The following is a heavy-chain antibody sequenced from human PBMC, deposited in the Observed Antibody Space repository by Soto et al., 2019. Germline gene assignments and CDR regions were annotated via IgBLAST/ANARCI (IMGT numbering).Heavy chain of an antibody. Sequence: QVQLVQSGAEVKKPGSSVKVSCKASGGTFSSYAISWVRQAPGQGLEWMGGIIPIFGTANYAQKFQGRVTITADKSTSTAYMELSSLRSEDTAVYYFARSITMVRGVTIRSYYYYYGMDVWGQGTTFTVSS. J-gene: IGHJ6*02. CDR2: IIPIFGTA. CDR3: ARSITMVRGVTIRSYYYYYGMDV. V-gene: IGHV1-69*06. CDR1: GGTFSSYA. D-gene: IGHD3-10*01.